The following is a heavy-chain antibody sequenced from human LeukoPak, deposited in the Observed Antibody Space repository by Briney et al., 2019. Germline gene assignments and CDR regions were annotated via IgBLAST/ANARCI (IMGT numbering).Heavy chain of an antibody. J-gene: IGHJ6*03. CDR1: GYTFTGYY. V-gene: IGHV1-2*02. Sequence: ASVKVSCKASGYTFTGYYMHWVRQAPGQGLEWMGWINPNSGGTNYAQKFQGRVTMTRDTSISTAYMELSRLRSDDTAVYYCARDGKGIQLWSYYCYYMDVWGKGTTVTVSS. D-gene: IGHD5-18*01. CDR2: INPNSGGT. CDR3: ARDGKGIQLWSYYCYYMDV.